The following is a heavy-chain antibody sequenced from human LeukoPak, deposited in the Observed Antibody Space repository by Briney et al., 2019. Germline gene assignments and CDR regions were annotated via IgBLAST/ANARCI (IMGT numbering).Heavy chain of an antibody. V-gene: IGHV4-38-2*02. CDR1: GYSISSGYY. CDR3: AREKRYVQNDY. CDR2: IYHSGST. J-gene: IGHJ4*02. Sequence: SETLSLTCTVSGYSISSGYYWGWIRQPPGKGLEWIGSIYHSGSTYYNPSLSSRVTISVDTSKNHFSLKLSSVTAADTAVYYCAREKRYVQNDYWGQGTLVTVSS. D-gene: IGHD5-12*01.